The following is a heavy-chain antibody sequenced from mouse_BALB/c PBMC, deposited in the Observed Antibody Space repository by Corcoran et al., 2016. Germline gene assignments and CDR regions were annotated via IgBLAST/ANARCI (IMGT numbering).Heavy chain of an antibody. CDR2: INPYNGGT. CDR1: GYSFTGYT. V-gene: IGHV1-18*01. D-gene: IGHD1-1*01. CDR3: ARDYYGSSYVFAY. Sequence: EDQLQQSGPELVKPAAAMNISCKASGYSFTGYTLKWLKQSHGKNLEWMGLINPYNGGTSDNQKFKGKATLTVDKSSSTASMELLSLTSEDSAVNYGARDYYGSSYVFAYWGQGTLVTVSA. J-gene: IGHJ3*01.